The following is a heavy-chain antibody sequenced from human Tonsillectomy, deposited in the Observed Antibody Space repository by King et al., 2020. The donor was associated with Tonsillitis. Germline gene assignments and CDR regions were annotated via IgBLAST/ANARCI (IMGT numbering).Heavy chain of an antibody. CDR1: GFTFSSYS. J-gene: IGHJ6*02. CDR3: VRGDCSSTSCRNYYYYGMDV. CDR2: ISSSSSYI. V-gene: IGHV3-21*01. Sequence: VQLVESGRGLVKPGGSLRLSCAASGFTFSSYSMNWVRHAPGKGLEWVSSISSSSSYIYYADSVKGRFTISRDNAKNSLYLQMHSLRAEDTAVYYCVRGDCSSTSCRNYYYYGMDVWGQGTTVTVSS. D-gene: IGHD2-2*01.